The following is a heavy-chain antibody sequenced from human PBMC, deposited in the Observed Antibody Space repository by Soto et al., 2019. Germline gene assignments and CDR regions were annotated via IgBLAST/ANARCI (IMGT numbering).Heavy chain of an antibody. D-gene: IGHD6-6*01. CDR2: INTYNGHT. J-gene: IGHJ6*02. CDR1: GYSFTNSG. V-gene: IGHV1-18*01. CDR3: ARVVAAQRGDTFGMDV. Sequence: ASVKVSCKASGYSFTNSGINWVRQAPGQGHEWMGWINTYNGHTNSAQKFQGRVTMTRDISTSTVYMELSRLRSGDTAVYYCARVVAAQRGDTFGMDVWGQGTTVTVSS.